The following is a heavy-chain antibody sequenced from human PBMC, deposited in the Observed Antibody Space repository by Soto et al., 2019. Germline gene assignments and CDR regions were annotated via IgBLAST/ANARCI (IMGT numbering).Heavy chain of an antibody. D-gene: IGHD6-19*01. V-gene: IGHV4-59*01. CDR2: IYYSGST. CDR3: AREGIAVADFDY. CDR1: GGSISSYY. J-gene: IGHJ4*02. Sequence: QVQLQESGPGLVKPSETLSLTCTVSGGSISSYYWSWIRQPPGQGLEWIGYIYYSGSTNYNPSLKSRVTISVDTSKNQFSLKLSSVTAADTAVYYCAREGIAVADFDYWGQGTLVTVSS.